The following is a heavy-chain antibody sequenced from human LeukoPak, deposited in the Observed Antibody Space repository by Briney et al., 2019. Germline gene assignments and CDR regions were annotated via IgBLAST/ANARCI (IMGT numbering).Heavy chain of an antibody. CDR2: IYTSGST. D-gene: IGHD2-8*01. J-gene: IGHJ3*02. CDR3: ARGVLTHDAFDI. CDR1: GGSISSGSYY. V-gene: IGHV4-61*02. Sequence: SQTLPLTCTVSGGSISSGSYYWSWIRQPAGKGLEWIGRIYTSGSTNYNPSLKSRVTISVDTSKNQFSLKLSSVTAADTAVYYCARGVLTHDAFDIWGQGTMVTVSS.